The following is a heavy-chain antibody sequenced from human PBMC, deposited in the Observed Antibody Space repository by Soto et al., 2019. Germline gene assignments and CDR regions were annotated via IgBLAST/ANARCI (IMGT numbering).Heavy chain of an antibody. V-gene: IGHV4-61*01. D-gene: IGHD1-7*01. J-gene: IGHJ6*02. Sequence: QVQLQVSGPGLVKPSETLSLTCTVSGGSVSSGSYYWSWIRQPPGKGLEWIGYIYYSGSTNYNPSLKSRVTISVDTSKNQFSLKLSSVTAADTAVYYCARARWNYAYYYYVMDVWGQGTTVTVSS. CDR3: ARARWNYAYYYYVMDV. CDR1: GGSVSSGSYY. CDR2: IYYSGST.